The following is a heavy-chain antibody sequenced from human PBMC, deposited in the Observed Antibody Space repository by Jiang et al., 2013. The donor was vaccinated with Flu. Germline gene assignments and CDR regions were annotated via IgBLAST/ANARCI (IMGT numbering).Heavy chain of an antibody. V-gene: IGHV4-59*01. J-gene: IGHJ6*03. CDR2: IYYSGST. CDR1: GGSISSYY. Sequence: ETLSLTCTVSGGSISSYYWSWIRQSPGKGLEWIGYIYYSGSTNYNPSLKSRVTISVDTSKNQFSLKLSSVTAADTAVYYCARVQICSSTSCYLGFRKYYYYYMDVWGKGTTVTVSS. D-gene: IGHD2-2*01. CDR3: ARVQICSSTSCYLGFRKYYYYYMDV.